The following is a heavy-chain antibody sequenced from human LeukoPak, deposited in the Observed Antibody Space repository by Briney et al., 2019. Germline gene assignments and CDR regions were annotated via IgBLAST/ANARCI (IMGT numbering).Heavy chain of an antibody. CDR3: TRDLSASWYSLAY. J-gene: IGHJ4*02. V-gene: IGHV3-20*04. CDR2: IDWSGEST. CDR1: GLSVADYG. Sequence: GGSLTLSCAASGLSVADYGMSWVRQAPGKGLEWVSGIDWSGESTVYADSVKGRFTISRDNVENALYLQMNSLRAEDTGLYFCTRDLSASWYSLAYWGRGTLVTVSS. D-gene: IGHD2-2*01.